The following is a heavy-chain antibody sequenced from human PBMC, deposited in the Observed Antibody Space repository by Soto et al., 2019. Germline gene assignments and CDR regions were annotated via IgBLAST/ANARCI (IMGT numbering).Heavy chain of an antibody. CDR3: ARHEGAFEI. CDR2: IYYSGST. V-gene: IGHV4-39*01. J-gene: IGHJ3*02. Sequence: QLQLQESGPGLVKPSETLSLTCTVSGGSISSSSYYWGWIRQPPGKGLEWIGSIYYSGSTYYNPSLKRRATISVDTSKSQFPLTLSSVTAADTAVYSCARHEGAFEIWGQGTMVTVSS. CDR1: GGSISSSSYY.